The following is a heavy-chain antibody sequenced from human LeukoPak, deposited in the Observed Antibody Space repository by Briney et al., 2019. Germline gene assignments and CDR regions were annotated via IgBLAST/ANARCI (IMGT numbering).Heavy chain of an antibody. Sequence: PGRSLRLSCAAPGFIFSHYGMHWVRQAPGKGLEWVAVIWSDGSNRFYAGSVKGRFTISRDNAQNTVFLQINSLRAEDTAMYYCARDAQRGFDYSNSLRYWGQGTLVTVSS. V-gene: IGHV3-33*01. CDR3: ARDAQRGFDYSNSLRY. CDR2: IWSDGSNR. J-gene: IGHJ4*01. D-gene: IGHD4-11*01. CDR1: GFIFSHYG.